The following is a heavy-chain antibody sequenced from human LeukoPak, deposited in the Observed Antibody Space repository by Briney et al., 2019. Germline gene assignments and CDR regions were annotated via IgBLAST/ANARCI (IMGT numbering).Heavy chain of an antibody. J-gene: IGHJ4*02. Sequence: PGGSLRLSCAVSGFSFGSYGIHWVRQVPGKGLEWVAVISHEGSAQYHADSVKGRFTVSRDNSKNMVYLQMNSLRAEDTAVYYCARGLVRQTLGDWGQGTLVTVSS. CDR2: ISHEGSAQ. CDR3: ARGLVRQTLGD. CDR1: GFSFGSYG. V-gene: IGHV3-30*03. D-gene: IGHD1-26*01.